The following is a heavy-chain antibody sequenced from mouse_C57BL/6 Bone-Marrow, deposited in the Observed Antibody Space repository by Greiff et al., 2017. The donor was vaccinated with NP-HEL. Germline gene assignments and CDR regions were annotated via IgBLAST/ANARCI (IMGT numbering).Heavy chain of an antibody. CDR2: INPSNGGT. D-gene: IGHD1-1*01. J-gene: IGHJ4*01. Sequence: VQLQQPGTELVKPGASVKLSCKASGYTFTSYWMHWVKQRPGQGLEWIGNINPSNGGTNYNEKFKSKATLTVDKSSSTAYMQLSSLTSDDSAVYYCARCHYYGSSVYYAMDYWGQGTSVTVSS. CDR3: ARCHYYGSSVYYAMDY. CDR1: GYTFTSYW. V-gene: IGHV1-53*01.